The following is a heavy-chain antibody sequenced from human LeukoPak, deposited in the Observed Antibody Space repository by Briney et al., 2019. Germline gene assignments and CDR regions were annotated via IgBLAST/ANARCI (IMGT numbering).Heavy chain of an antibody. J-gene: IGHJ4*02. CDR1: GFTVSSNS. CDR3: ARDKVIATVTPPFDY. D-gene: IGHD4-17*01. CDR2: INSGGGT. Sequence: PGGSLTLSCAASGFTVSSNSMSWVRQAPGKGLEWVSVINSGGGTYYTDSVKGRFTISRDNSKNTLYLQMNSLRAEDTAVYFCARDKVIATVTPPFDYWGQGTLVTVSS. V-gene: IGHV3-53*01.